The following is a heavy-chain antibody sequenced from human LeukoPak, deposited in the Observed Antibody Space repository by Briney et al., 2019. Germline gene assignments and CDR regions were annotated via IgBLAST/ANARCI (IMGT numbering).Heavy chain of an antibody. CDR2: ISYDGSNK. Sequence: GGSLRLSCAASGFTFSSYAMRWVRQAPGKGLEWVAVISYDGSNKYYADSVKGRFTISRDNSKNTLYLQMNSLRAEDTAVYYCARGLGATVRLDYWGQGTLVTVSS. V-gene: IGHV3-30-3*01. J-gene: IGHJ4*02. CDR1: GFTFSSYA. D-gene: IGHD1-26*01. CDR3: ARGLGATVRLDY.